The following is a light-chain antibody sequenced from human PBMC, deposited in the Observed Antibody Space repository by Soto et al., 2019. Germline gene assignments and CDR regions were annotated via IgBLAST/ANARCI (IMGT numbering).Light chain of an antibody. V-gene: IGKV3-20*01. Sequence: EIVLTQSPGTLSLSPGERATLSCRASQSVSSSYLAWYQQKPGQAPRLLIYGASSRATGIPDRFSGSGSGTDSTLTISRLEPEDFAVYYSQQYGSSLYTFGQGTKLEIK. CDR2: GAS. CDR1: QSVSSSY. J-gene: IGKJ2*01. CDR3: QQYGSSLYT.